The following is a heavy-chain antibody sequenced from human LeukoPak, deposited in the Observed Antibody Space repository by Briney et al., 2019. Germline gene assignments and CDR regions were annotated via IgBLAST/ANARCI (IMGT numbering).Heavy chain of an antibody. D-gene: IGHD5-24*01. CDR2: IYSGGST. CDR3: ARAELMATITYFDY. V-gene: IGHV3-66*01. J-gene: IGHJ4*02. Sequence: PGGSLRLSCAASGFTVSSNYMSWVRQAPGKGLEWVSVIYSGGSTYYADSVKGRFTISRDNAKNSLYLQMNSLRAEDTAVYYCARAELMATITYFDYWGQGTLVTVSS. CDR1: GFTVSSNY.